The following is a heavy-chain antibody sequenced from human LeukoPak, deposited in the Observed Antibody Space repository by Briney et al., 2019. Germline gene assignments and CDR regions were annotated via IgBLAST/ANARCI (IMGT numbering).Heavy chain of an antibody. V-gene: IGHV3-74*01. CDR3: VRDRDPQVVYYYMQV. J-gene: IGHJ6*03. CDR2: INNDGSST. CDR1: GFTFSNYW. Sequence: GGSLRLSCAVSGFTFSNYWMHWVRQAPGKGLVWLSRINNDGSSTRYVDSVEGRFTISRDNAQKTLYLQMNSLRVEDTAVYYCVRDRDPQVVYYYMQVWGKGTTVTVSS.